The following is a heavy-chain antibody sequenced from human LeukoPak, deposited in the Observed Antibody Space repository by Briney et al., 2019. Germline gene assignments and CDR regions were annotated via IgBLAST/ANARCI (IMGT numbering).Heavy chain of an antibody. V-gene: IGHV3-21*04. CDR2: ISSSSSYI. CDR1: GFTFSSYS. Sequence: PGGSLRLSCAASGFTFSSYSMNWVRQAPGKGLEWVSSISSSSSYIYYADSVKGRFTISRDNAKNSLYLQMNSLRAEDTAVYYCAKGHQNWGSGYFDYWGQGTLVTVSS. CDR3: AKGHQNWGSGYFDY. J-gene: IGHJ4*02. D-gene: IGHD7-27*01.